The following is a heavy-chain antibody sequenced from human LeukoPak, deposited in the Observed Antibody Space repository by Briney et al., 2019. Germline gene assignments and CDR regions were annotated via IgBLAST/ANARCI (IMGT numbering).Heavy chain of an antibody. CDR2: FYNSGRS. Sequence: PSETLSLTCTVSDDSISDYYRGWIRQPPGKGLEWIGYFYNSGRSTYNPSLKSRVTISADTSKNHFSLKLNSVATADTAVYYCTRGAGWLIDYWGQGILVTVSS. V-gene: IGHV4-59*01. CDR3: TRGAGWLIDY. CDR1: DDSISDYY. J-gene: IGHJ4*02. D-gene: IGHD3-16*01.